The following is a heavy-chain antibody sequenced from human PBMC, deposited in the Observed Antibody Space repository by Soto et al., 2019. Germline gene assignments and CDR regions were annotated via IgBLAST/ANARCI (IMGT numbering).Heavy chain of an antibody. CDR1: GYTFTSYG. D-gene: IGHD3-22*01. Sequence: ASVKVSCKASGYTFTSYGISWVRQAPGQGLEWMGWISAYNGNTNYAQKLQGRVTMTTDTSTSTAYMELRSLRSDDTAVYYCAREGSYYDSSGYYNGAFTESYYFDYWGQGTLVTVSS. CDR3: AREGSYYDSSGYYNGAFTESYYFDY. V-gene: IGHV1-18*01. J-gene: IGHJ4*02. CDR2: ISAYNGNT.